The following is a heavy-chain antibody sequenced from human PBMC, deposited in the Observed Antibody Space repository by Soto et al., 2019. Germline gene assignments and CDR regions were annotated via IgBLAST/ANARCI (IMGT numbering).Heavy chain of an antibody. Sequence: SETLSLTCTVSGGSIRSSSYYWVWIRQPPGKGLEWIGSIYYSGSTYYNPSLKSRVTISVDTSKNQFSLKLSSVTAADTAVYYCARCSSSRPRYYYYYYMDVWGKGTTVTVSS. CDR2: IYYSGST. D-gene: IGHD6-6*01. CDR3: ARCSSSRPRYYYYYYMDV. V-gene: IGHV4-39*01. J-gene: IGHJ6*03. CDR1: GGSIRSSSYY.